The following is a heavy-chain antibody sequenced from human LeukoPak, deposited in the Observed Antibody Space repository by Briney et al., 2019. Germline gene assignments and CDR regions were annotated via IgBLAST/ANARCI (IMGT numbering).Heavy chain of an antibody. V-gene: IGHV3-11*04. J-gene: IGHJ3*02. CDR1: GFIFSDYY. Sequence: GGSLRLSCAASGFIFSDYYMSWIRQAPGKGLEWVSYISSSGSTIYYTDSVKGRFTISRDNAKNSLYLQMNSLRAEDTAMYYCARDDYYGSGSYWGAFDIWGQGTMVTVSS. CDR3: ARDDYYGSGSYWGAFDI. D-gene: IGHD3-10*01. CDR2: ISSSGSTI.